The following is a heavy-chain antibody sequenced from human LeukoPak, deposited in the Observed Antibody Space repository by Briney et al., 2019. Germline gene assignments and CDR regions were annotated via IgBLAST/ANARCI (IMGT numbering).Heavy chain of an antibody. V-gene: IGHV4-39*02. CDR2: IYYSGSI. J-gene: IGHJ2*01. Sequence: SETLSLTCTVSGGSLSSPSYYWGWIRQPPGKGLEWIGTIYYSGSIYYTPYLKNRVTMSVDTSKNHFSLKLSSMTVADTAVYYCARRGGGWTSWYFDLGGGGPLVTVSS. CDR1: GGSLSSPSYY. CDR3: ARRGGGWTSWYFDL. D-gene: IGHD3/OR15-3a*01.